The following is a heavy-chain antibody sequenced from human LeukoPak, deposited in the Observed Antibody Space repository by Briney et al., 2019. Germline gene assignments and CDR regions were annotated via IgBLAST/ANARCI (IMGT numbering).Heavy chain of an antibody. Sequence: GGSLRLSCAASGFTFRSYAMSGGREILGKGQEWGANIKQEGRVEYYVDSVWGRFTLSRDNATNSLYLQMNSLRVEDTAVYYGAREVYGSGSLIADAFDIWGQGTMVTVSS. CDR1: GFTFRSYA. D-gene: IGHD3-10*01. J-gene: IGHJ3*02. CDR3: AREVYGSGSLIADAFDI. CDR2: IKQEGRVE. V-gene: IGHV3-7*01.